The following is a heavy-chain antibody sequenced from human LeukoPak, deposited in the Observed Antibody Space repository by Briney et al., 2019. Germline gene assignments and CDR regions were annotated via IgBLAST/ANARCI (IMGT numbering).Heavy chain of an antibody. V-gene: IGHV4-59*08. CDR2: IYYSGST. J-gene: IGHJ4*02. CDR3: ARKSWQPDY. D-gene: IGHD6-13*01. Sequence: SETLSLTCTVSGGSISGYYWSWIRQPPGKGLEWIGYIYYSGSTNYNPSLKSRVTISVDTSKNQFSLKLSSVTAADTAVYYCARKSWQPDYWGQGTLVTVSS. CDR1: GGSISGYY.